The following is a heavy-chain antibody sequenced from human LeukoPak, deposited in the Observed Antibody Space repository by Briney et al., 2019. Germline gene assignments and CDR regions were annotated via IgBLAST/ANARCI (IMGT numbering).Heavy chain of an antibody. CDR1: GGSFSGYY. V-gene: IGHV4-34*01. CDR3: ARGEDYYDSSGYYSG. J-gene: IGHJ4*02. Sequence: PSETLSLTCAVYGGSFSGYYWSWIRQPPGKGLEWIGEINHSGSTNHNPSLKSRVTISVDTSKNQFSLKLSSVTAADTAVYYCARGEDYYDSSGYYSGWGQGTLVTVSS. CDR2: INHSGST. D-gene: IGHD3-22*01.